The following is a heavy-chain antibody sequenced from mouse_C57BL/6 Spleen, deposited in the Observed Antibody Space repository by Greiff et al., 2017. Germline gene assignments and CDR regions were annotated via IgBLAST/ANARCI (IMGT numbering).Heavy chain of an antibody. Sequence: VKLMESGPELVKPGASVKISCKASGYAFSSSWMNWVKQRPGKGLEWIGRIYPGDGDTNYNGKFKGKATLTADKSSSTAYMQLSSLTSEDSAVYFCARYPYYYGSSPYAMDYWGQGTSVTVSS. CDR2: IYPGDGDT. V-gene: IGHV1-82*01. CDR1: GYAFSSSW. CDR3: ARYPYYYGSSPYAMDY. D-gene: IGHD1-1*01. J-gene: IGHJ4*01.